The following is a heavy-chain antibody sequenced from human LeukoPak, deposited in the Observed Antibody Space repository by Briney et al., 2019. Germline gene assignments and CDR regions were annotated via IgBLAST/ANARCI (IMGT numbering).Heavy chain of an antibody. CDR2: IYYSGST. CDR1: GGSISSGGYY. CDR3: ARHPYSGSCISNICYRWFDP. V-gene: IGHV4-61*08. J-gene: IGHJ5*02. D-gene: IGHD2-2*01. Sequence: SQTLSLTCTVSGGSISSGGYYWSWIRQPPGKGLEWIGYIYYSGSTNYNPSLKSRVTISVDTSKNQFSLKLSSVTAADTAVYYCARHPYSGSCISNICYRWFDPWGQGTLVTVSS.